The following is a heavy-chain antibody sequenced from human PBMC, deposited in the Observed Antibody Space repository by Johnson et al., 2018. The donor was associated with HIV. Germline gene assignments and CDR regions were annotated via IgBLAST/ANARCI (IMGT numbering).Heavy chain of an antibody. J-gene: IGHJ3*02. Sequence: QVQLVESGGGVVQPGGSLRLSCAASGFTFSIYGMHWVRQAPGKGLEWVAFIRYDGSNKNYSDSVKGRFTISRDNSKNTLYLQMNSLRAEDTAVYYCATSTASDAFDIWGQGTMVTVSS. CDR3: ATSTASDAFDI. CDR2: IRYDGSNK. V-gene: IGHV3-30*02. D-gene: IGHD1-1*01. CDR1: GFTFSIYG.